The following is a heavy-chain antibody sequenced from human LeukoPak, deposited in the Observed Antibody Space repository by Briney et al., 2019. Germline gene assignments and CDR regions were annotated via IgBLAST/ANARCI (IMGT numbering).Heavy chain of an antibody. CDR2: INRDGSST. V-gene: IGHV3-74*01. D-gene: IGHD1-20*01. J-gene: IGHJ6*03. Sequence: GGSLRLSCAASGFTFSSYWMHWVRQAPGKGLVWVSRINRDGSSTSYADSVKGRFTISRDNAKNTLYLQMNSLRAEDTAVYYCARGPLTGTSTRYYYMDVWGKGTTVTVSS. CDR1: GFTFSSYW. CDR3: ARGPLTGTSTRYYYMDV.